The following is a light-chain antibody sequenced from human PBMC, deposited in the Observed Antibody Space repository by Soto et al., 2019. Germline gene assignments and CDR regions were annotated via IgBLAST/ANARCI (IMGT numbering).Light chain of an antibody. CDR2: DTS. Sequence: QAVVTQEPSLTVSPGGTVTLTCGSSTGAVTSGHYPYWFQQKPGQAPRTLIYDTSNKHSWTPARFSGSLLGGKAALTLSGAQPEDEADYYFLLPYSGGRPVFGGGTQLTVL. CDR3: LLPYSGGRPV. V-gene: IGLV7-46*01. CDR1: TGAVTSGHY. J-gene: IGLJ7*01.